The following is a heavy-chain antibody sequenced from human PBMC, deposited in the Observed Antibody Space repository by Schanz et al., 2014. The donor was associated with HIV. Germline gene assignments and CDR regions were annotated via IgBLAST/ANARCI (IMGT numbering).Heavy chain of an antibody. CDR1: GFTFNNYA. CDR3: VRDAAGRFSDRSPGY. CDR2: ISYDGINK. V-gene: IGHV3-30*03. D-gene: IGHD2-15*01. J-gene: IGHJ4*01. Sequence: VQLLESGGGLEQPGGSLRLSCAASGFTFNNYAMTWVRQAPGKGLEWVAVISYDGINKYYEDSVKGRLTISRDNSKNTLYLQMKSLRAEDTAVYYCVRDAAGRFSDRSPGYWGQGTLVIVSS.